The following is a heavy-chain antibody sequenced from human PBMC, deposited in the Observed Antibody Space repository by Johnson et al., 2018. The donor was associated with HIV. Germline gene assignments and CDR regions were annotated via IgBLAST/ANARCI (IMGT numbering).Heavy chain of an antibody. D-gene: IGHD3-16*01. CDR1: GFSFSGYG. Sequence: MQLVESGGGVVQPGRFLRLSCAASGFSFSGYGMHWVRQAPGKGLERVVVISYAGSNKSYADSVKGRFTISRDNSKNTLYLQMGSLRAEDMAVYYCAREESSPGGVAFDIWGQGTMVTVSS. J-gene: IGHJ3*02. V-gene: IGHV3-30*19. CDR3: AREESSPGGVAFDI. CDR2: ISYAGSNK.